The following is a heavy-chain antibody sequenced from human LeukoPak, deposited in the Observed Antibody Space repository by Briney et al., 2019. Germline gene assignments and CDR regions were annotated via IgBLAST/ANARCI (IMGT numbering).Heavy chain of an antibody. V-gene: IGHV1-46*03. CDR1: GYTFTSYY. D-gene: IGHD6-19*01. CDR3: ARDQGCSSGWCAYYYYGMDV. Sequence: GASVKVSCKASGYTFTSYYMHWVRQAPGQGLEWMGIINPSGGSTSYAQKFQGRVTMTRDTSMSTVYMELSSLRSEDTAVYYCARDQGCSSGWCAYYYYGMDVWGQGTTVTVSS. CDR2: INPSGGST. J-gene: IGHJ6*02.